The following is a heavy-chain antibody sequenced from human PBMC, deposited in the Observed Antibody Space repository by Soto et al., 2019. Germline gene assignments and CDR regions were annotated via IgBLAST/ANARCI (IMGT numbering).Heavy chain of an antibody. CDR1: GGSISSSSYY. J-gene: IGHJ5*02. D-gene: IGHD3-3*01. CDR2: IYYSGST. Sequence: SETLSLTCTVSGGSISSSSYYWVWIRQAPGKGLEWIGSIYYSGSTYYNPSLKSRVTISVDTSKNQFSLKLSSVTAADTAVYYCARHGVGITIFGVVTPQGVNWFDPCGQATLVTVS. V-gene: IGHV4-39*01. CDR3: ARHGVGITIFGVVTPQGVNWFDP.